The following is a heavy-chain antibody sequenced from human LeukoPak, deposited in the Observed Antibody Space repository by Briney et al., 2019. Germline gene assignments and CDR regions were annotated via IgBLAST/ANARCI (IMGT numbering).Heavy chain of an antibody. Sequence: GGSLRLSCAASGFTFSSYAMSWVRQAPGKGLEWVSAISGSGGSTYYADSVKGRFTISRDNSKNTLYLQMNSLRAEDTAVYYCARVNLPYSSSWHYYYYGMDVWGQGTTVTVSS. V-gene: IGHV3-23*01. CDR3: ARVNLPYSSSWHYYYYGMDV. D-gene: IGHD6-13*01. CDR2: ISGSGGST. CDR1: GFTFSSYA. J-gene: IGHJ6*02.